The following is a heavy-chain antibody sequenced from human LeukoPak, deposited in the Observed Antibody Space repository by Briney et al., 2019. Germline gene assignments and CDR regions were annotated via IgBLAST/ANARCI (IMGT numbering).Heavy chain of an antibody. CDR2: INHSGST. CDR1: GGSFSGYY. Sequence: SETLSLTCAVYGGSFSGYYWSWIRQPPGKGLEWIGEINHSGSTNYSPSLKSRVTISVDTSKNQFSLKLSSVTAADTAVYYCARSYYGSGSLNWFDPWGQGTLVTVSS. J-gene: IGHJ5*02. V-gene: IGHV4-34*01. D-gene: IGHD3-10*01. CDR3: ARSYYGSGSLNWFDP.